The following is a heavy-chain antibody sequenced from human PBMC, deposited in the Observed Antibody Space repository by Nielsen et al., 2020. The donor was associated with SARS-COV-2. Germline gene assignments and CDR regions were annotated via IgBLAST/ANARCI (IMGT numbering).Heavy chain of an antibody. V-gene: IGHV3-33*01. D-gene: IGHD1-1*01. CDR3: ARDEAGTANSGFDY. CDR2: IWYDGSNK. J-gene: IGHJ4*02. Sequence: GSLRLSCAASGFTFSTFGMHWVRQAPGKGLEWVAVIWYDGSNKYYADSVKGRFTISRDNSKNTLYLQMNSLRAEDTAIYYCARDEAGTANSGFDYWGQGTLVTVSS. CDR1: GFTFSTFG.